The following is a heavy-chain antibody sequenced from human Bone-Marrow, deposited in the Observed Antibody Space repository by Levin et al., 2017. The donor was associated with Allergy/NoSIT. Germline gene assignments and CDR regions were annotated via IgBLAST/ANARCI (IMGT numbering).Heavy chain of an antibody. D-gene: IGHD3-10*01. CDR2: TYSGNTT. Sequence: HPGGSLRLSCAASAFSVGSNYMTWVRQAPGKGLEWISVTYSGNTTYYSDSVKGRFTISRDNSKNTLYLQMNSLRAEDTAVYYCAREARGSYGGGVDVWGQGTTVTVSS. CDR3: AREARGSYGGGVDV. V-gene: IGHV3-66*01. J-gene: IGHJ6*02. CDR1: AFSVGSNY.